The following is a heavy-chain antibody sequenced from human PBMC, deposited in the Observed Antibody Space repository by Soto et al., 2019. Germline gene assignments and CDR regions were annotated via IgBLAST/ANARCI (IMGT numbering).Heavy chain of an antibody. CDR3: ARILLGRSVAGGYFYMDV. Sequence: SGPTRVNPTETLTLTCTVSGFSLSNGKVGVSWIRQPPGKALEWLAHIFSNDEKSYRTSLKSRLTISEDTSKSQVVLTMTNVDPVDTATYYCARILLGRSVAGGYFYMDVWGKGTTVTVSS. D-gene: IGHD6-19*01. V-gene: IGHV2-26*01. J-gene: IGHJ6*03. CDR1: GFSLSNGKVG. CDR2: IFSNDEK.